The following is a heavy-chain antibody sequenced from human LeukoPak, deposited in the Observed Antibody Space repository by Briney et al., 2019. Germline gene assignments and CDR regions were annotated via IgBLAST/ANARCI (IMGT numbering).Heavy chain of an antibody. D-gene: IGHD5-24*01. CDR3: ARVALGRRWLQTSYYYGMDV. CDR2: IIPIFGAA. CDR1: GGTFSNYA. V-gene: IGHV1-69*13. J-gene: IGHJ6*02. Sequence: ASVKVSCKASGGTFSNYAISWVRQAPGQGLEWMGGIIPIFGAANYAQKFQGRVTITADESTSTAYMELSSLRSEDTAVYYCARVALGRRWLQTSYYYGMDVWGQGTTVTVSS.